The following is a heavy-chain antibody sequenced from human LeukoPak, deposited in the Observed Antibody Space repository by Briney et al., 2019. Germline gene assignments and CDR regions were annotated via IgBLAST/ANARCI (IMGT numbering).Heavy chain of an antibody. CDR1: GFTFSSYA. J-gene: IGHJ4*02. Sequence: GGSLRLSCAASGFTFSSYAMHWVRQAPGKGLEWVAVISYDGGNKYYADSVKGRFTISRDNSKNTLYLQMNSLRAEDTAVYYCASPPSIAVAGEYWGQGTLVTVSS. CDR3: ASPPSIAVAGEY. V-gene: IGHV3-30-3*01. CDR2: ISYDGGNK. D-gene: IGHD6-19*01.